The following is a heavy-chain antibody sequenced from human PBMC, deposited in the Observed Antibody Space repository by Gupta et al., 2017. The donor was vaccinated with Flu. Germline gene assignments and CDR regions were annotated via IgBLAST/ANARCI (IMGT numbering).Heavy chain of an antibody. CDR2: ISGSGGST. Sequence: EVQLLESGGGLVQPGGSLRLSCAASGFTFSSYAMSWVRQAPGEGLEWVSAISGSGGSTYYADSVKGRFTISRDISKNTLYLQMNSLRAEDTAVYYCAKGRYYDFWSGYVFDYWGQGTLVTVSS. CDR3: AKGRYYDFWSGYVFDY. J-gene: IGHJ4*02. D-gene: IGHD3-3*01. V-gene: IGHV3-23*01. CDR1: GFTFSSYA.